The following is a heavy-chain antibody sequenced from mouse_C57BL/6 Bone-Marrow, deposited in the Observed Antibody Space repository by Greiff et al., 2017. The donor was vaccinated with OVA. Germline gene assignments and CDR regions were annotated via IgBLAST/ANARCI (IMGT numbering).Heavy chain of an antibody. CDR3: ARGGWYFDY. CDR2: IDPSDSST. J-gene: IGHJ2*01. Sequence: VQLQQPGAELVKPGASVKLSCKASGYTFTSYWMQWVKQRPGQGLEWIGEIDPSDSSTNYNHTFKGRATLTVDTSSSTAYMQLSGLTSEDSAVYYCARGGWYFDYWGQGTTLTVSS. D-gene: IGHD1-1*02. V-gene: IGHV1-50*01. CDR1: GYTFTSYW.